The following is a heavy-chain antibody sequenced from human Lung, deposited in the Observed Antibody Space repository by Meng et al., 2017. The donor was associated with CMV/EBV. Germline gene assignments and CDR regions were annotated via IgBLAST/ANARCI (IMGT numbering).Heavy chain of an antibody. Sequence: GGSLRLXCAASGFPFRSYAMSWVRQAPGKGLEWVSSISGSVGNTYYADSVKGRFNISRDNSGDTLYMQMSSLRAEDTAVYYCAREEAMVGYYTNWFDAWGQGXLVTVSS. CDR1: GFPFRSYA. CDR3: AREEAMVGYYTNWFDA. D-gene: IGHD5-18*01. CDR2: ISGSVGNT. V-gene: IGHV3-23*01. J-gene: IGHJ5*02.